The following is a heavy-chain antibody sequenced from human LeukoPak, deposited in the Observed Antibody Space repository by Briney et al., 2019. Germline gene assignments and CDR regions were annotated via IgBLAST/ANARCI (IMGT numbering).Heavy chain of an antibody. CDR3: AKDKPIDY. D-gene: IGHD1-14*01. CDR1: GFTFSDYG. V-gene: IGHV3-30*18. J-gene: IGHJ4*01. Sequence: PGGSLRLSCVASGFTFSDYGMLWVRQPPGKGLEWVAVISYDGRNEHYADSVKGRFTISRDNSKITVFLQMNTLRSEDTAVYFCAKDKPIDYWGQGTLVTVSS. CDR2: ISYDGRNE.